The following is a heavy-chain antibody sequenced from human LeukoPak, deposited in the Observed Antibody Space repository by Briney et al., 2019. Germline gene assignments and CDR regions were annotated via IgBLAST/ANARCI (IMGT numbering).Heavy chain of an antibody. CDR3: ARRGAGGELALGY. J-gene: IGHJ4*02. Sequence: GESLKISCKGSGYNFTSYWISWVRQMPGKGLEWMGRIDPSDSYTNYSPSFQGHVTISADKSISTAYLQWSSLKASDTAMYYCARRGAGGELALGYWGQGNLVTVSS. V-gene: IGHV5-10-1*01. CDR1: GYNFTSYW. CDR2: IDPSDSYT. D-gene: IGHD6-13*01.